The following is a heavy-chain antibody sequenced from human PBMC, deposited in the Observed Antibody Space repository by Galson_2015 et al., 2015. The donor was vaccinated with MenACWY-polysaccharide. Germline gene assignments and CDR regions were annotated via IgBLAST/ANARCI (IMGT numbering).Heavy chain of an antibody. Sequence: LSLTCTVSGGSVSSVTDYWSWLRPPPGKGLEWIGYMSYSGRANSNPSLKSRVTVSLDTSKNQFSLRLTSVTAADTAVYYCAREPTHSGSFCWFDPWGQGTLVTVSP. J-gene: IGHJ5*02. CDR1: GGSVSSVTDY. V-gene: IGHV4-61*01. CDR2: MSYSGRA. D-gene: IGHD1-26*01. CDR3: AREPTHSGSFCWFDP.